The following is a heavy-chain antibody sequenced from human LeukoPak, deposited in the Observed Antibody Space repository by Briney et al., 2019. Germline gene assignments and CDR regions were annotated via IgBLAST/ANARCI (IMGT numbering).Heavy chain of an antibody. CDR2: ISYDGSNK. Sequence: GGSLRLSCAASGFTFSSYAMHWVRQAPGKGLEWGAVISYDGSNKYYADSVKGRFTISRDNSKNTLYLQMNSLRAEDTAVYYCARELADIVVVVAATNAFDIWGQGTMVTVSS. J-gene: IGHJ3*02. D-gene: IGHD2-15*01. CDR3: ARELADIVVVVAATNAFDI. CDR1: GFTFSSYA. V-gene: IGHV3-30*04.